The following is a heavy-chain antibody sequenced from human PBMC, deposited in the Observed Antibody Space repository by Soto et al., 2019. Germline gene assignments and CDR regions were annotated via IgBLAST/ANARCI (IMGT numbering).Heavy chain of an antibody. CDR1: GFTFSSYA. D-gene: IGHD6-13*01. Sequence: QVQLVESGGGVVQPGRSLRLSCAASGFTFSSYAMHWVRQAPGKGLEWVAVISYDGSNKYYADSVKGRFTISRDNSKNTLYQQMNSLRVVDTVVYFRARDPSKQQLVRGGWLDPWGQGTLVTVSS. CDR2: ISYDGSNK. CDR3: ARDPSKQQLVRGGWLDP. V-gene: IGHV3-30-3*01. J-gene: IGHJ5*02.